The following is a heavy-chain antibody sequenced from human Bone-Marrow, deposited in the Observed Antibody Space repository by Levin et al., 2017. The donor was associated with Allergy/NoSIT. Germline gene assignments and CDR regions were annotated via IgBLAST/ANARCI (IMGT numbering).Heavy chain of an antibody. J-gene: IGHJ4*02. CDR3: ARDPGERPFDF. CDR1: GYRFSNYG. Sequence: PGESLKISCKTSGYRFSNYGISWVRQAPGQGLEWMGWISNYNGNIKYAQKFQGRVTMTADTVTTTVYMELRSLRSDDTAVYYCARDPGERPFDFWGQGTLVTVSA. V-gene: IGHV1-18*01. CDR2: ISNYNGNI.